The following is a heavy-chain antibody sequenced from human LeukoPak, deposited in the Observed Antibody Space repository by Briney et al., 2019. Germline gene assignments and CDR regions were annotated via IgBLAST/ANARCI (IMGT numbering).Heavy chain of an antibody. Sequence: PSETLSLTCTVSGGSISSYYWSWIRQPPGKGLEWMGYIFYSGSTNCNPSLKSRVTISADTSKNQFSLKLSSVTAADTAVYYCARGILTGLDYFDYWGQGTLVTVSS. J-gene: IGHJ4*02. CDR1: GGSISSYY. CDR2: IFYSGST. V-gene: IGHV4-59*01. CDR3: ARGILTGLDYFDY. D-gene: IGHD3-9*01.